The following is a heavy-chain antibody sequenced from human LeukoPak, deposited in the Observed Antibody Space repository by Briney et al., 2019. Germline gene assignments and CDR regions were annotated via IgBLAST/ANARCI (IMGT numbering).Heavy chain of an antibody. CDR1: GFTFSSYG. D-gene: IGHD3-10*01. CDR3: ARNFYYGHDY. J-gene: IGHJ4*02. Sequence: GRSLRLSCAASGFTFSSYGMHWVRQAPGKGLEWVAVIWYDGSNKYYADSVKGRFTISRDNSKNTLYLQMSSLRAEDTAVYFCARNFYYGHDYWGQGTLVTVSS. V-gene: IGHV3-33*01. CDR2: IWYDGSNK.